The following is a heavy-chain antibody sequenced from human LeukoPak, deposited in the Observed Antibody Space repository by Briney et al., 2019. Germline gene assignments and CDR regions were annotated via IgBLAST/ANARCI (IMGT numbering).Heavy chain of an antibody. Sequence: SETLSLTCAVYGGSFSGYYWSWIRQPPEKGLEWIGEINHSGSTNYNPSLKSRVTISVDTSRNQFSLKLSSVTAADTAVYYCAREGDYGGTHAFDIWGQGTMVTVSS. V-gene: IGHV4-34*01. D-gene: IGHD4-23*01. J-gene: IGHJ3*02. CDR1: GGSFSGYY. CDR2: INHSGST. CDR3: AREGDYGGTHAFDI.